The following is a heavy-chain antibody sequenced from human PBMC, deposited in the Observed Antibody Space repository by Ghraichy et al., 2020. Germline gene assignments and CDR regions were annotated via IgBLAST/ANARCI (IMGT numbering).Heavy chain of an antibody. Sequence: SETLSLTCNVSGDSINSGNFYWGWLRQPPGEGLEWIGTIYYSGSTYYNPSLKSRVTISVDTSKNHFSLKLSSVTAADTAVYYCARHDYSDYEPTFDFWGQGALVTVSS. V-gene: IGHV4-39*01. CDR2: IYYSGST. CDR3: ARHDYSDYEPTFDF. CDR1: GDSINSGNFY. D-gene: IGHD4-11*01. J-gene: IGHJ4*02.